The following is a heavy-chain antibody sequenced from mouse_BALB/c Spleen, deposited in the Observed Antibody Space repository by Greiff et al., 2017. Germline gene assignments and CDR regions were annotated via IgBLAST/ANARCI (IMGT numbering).Heavy chain of an antibody. V-gene: IGHV1-14*01. CDR1: GYTFTSYV. J-gene: IGHJ3*01. Sequence: EVKLQVSGAELMKPGASVKMSCKASGYTFTSYVMHWVKQKPGQGLEWIGYINPYNDGTKYNEKFKGKATLTSDKSSSTAYMELSSLTSEDSAVYYCARGGFAYWGQGTLVTVSA. CDR2: INPYNDGT. CDR3: ARGGFAY.